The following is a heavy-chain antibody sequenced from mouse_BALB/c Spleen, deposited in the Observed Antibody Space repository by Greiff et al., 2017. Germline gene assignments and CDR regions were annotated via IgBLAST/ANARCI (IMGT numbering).Heavy chain of an antibody. CDR3: ARDPYYRYDGGHAMDY. J-gene: IGHJ4*01. Sequence: EVQLVESGGGLVKPGGSLKLSCAASGFTFSDYYMYWVRQTPEKRLEWVATISDGGSYTYDPDSVKGRFTISRDNAKNNLYLQMSSLKSEDTAMYYCARDPYYRYDGGHAMDYWGQGTSVTVSS. CDR2: ISDGGSYT. D-gene: IGHD2-14*01. V-gene: IGHV5-4*02. CDR1: GFTFSDYY.